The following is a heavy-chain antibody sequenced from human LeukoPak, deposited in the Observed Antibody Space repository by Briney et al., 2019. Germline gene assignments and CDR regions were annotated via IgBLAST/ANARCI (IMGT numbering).Heavy chain of an antibody. CDR3: ASNIVVVPDAFDI. D-gene: IGHD2-15*01. J-gene: IGHJ3*02. Sequence: SQTLSLTRTVSGGSISSGDYYWSRIRQPPGKGLEWIGYIYYSGSTYYNPSLKSRVTISVDTSKNQFSLKLSSVTAADTAVYYCASNIVVVPDAFDIWGQGTMVTVSS. V-gene: IGHV4-30-4*01. CDR2: IYYSGST. CDR1: GGSISSGDYY.